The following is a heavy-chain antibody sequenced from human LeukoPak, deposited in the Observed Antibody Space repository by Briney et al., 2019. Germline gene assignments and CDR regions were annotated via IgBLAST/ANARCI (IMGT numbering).Heavy chain of an antibody. CDR1: GFTFSSYG. Sequence: GGSLRLSCAASGFTFSSYGMHWVRQAPGKGLEWVAVISYDGSNKYYADSVKGRFTISRDNSKNTLYLQMNSLRAEDTAVYYCAKVLVSYDSSGYFDYWGQGILVTVSS. CDR2: ISYDGSNK. D-gene: IGHD3-22*01. CDR3: AKVLVSYDSSGYFDY. J-gene: IGHJ4*02. V-gene: IGHV3-30*18.